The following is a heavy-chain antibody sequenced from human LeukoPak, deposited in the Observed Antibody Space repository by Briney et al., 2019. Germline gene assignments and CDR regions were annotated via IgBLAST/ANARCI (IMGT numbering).Heavy chain of an antibody. CDR3: ARHLIREEYSSSSIGFDP. CDR2: VYYSGST. J-gene: IGHJ5*02. Sequence: PSETLSLTCTVSGGSISSYYWSWIRQPPGKGLEWIGYVYYSGSTNYNPSLKSRVTISVDTSKNQLSLKLRSVTAADTAVYCCARHLIREEYSSSSIGFDPWGQGTLVTVSS. V-gene: IGHV4-59*08. CDR1: GGSISSYY. D-gene: IGHD6-6*01.